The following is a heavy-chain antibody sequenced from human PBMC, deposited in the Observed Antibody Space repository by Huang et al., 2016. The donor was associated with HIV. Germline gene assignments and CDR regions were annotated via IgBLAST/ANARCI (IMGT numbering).Heavy chain of an antibody. V-gene: IGHV4-39*01. J-gene: IGHJ3*01. CDR1: GGSISTSDYF. Sequence: QLQLQESGPGLVNPSETLSLTCIVSGGSISTSDYFWGWIRQPPGKGLEWIGSIYYSWRTYYNPPLKSRVTVSADTSSNQLSLNTRSVTAADTAVYYCARQLKVLVIGPGLDALDLWGQGTMVTVAS. CDR3: ARQLKVLVIGPGLDALDL. CDR2: IYYSWRT. D-gene: IGHD3-9*01.